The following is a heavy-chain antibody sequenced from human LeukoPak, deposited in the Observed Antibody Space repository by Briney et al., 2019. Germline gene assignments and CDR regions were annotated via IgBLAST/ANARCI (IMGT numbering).Heavy chain of an antibody. Sequence: ASVKVSCKASGYIFTTYYIHWVRQAPGQGLEWMGIINPSGGSTSYAQKFQGRVTMTRDTSTSTVYMELSSLRSEDTAVYYCARAPPFGVVTTDFDYWGQGTLVTVSS. D-gene: IGHD3-3*01. CDR1: GYIFTTYY. V-gene: IGHV1-46*01. CDR3: ARAPPFGVVTTDFDY. CDR2: INPSGGST. J-gene: IGHJ4*02.